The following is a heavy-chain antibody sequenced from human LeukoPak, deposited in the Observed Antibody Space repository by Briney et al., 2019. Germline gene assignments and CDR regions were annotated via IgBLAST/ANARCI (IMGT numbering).Heavy chain of an antibody. CDR3: ARGYSSGWYPTDFDP. V-gene: IGHV3-53*01. Sequence: PGGSLRLSCAASGFTVSSNYMSWVRQAPGKGLEWVSVIYSGGSTYYADSVKGRFTISRDNSKNTLYLQMNSLRAGDTAVYYCARGYSSGWYPTDFDPWGQGTLVTVSS. CDR1: GFTVSSNY. J-gene: IGHJ5*02. CDR2: IYSGGST. D-gene: IGHD6-19*01.